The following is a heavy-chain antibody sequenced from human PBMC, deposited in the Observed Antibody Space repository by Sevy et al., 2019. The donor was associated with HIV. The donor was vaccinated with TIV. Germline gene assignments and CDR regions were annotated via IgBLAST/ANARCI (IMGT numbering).Heavy chain of an antibody. J-gene: IGHJ6*02. CDR3: EKDIGPGGFLFMDV. D-gene: IGHD3-16*01. Sequence: GGSLRLSCAASGFTFDDYAMHWVRQAPGKGLEWVSGISWNSGSIGYADSVKGRFTISRDNAKNSLYLQMNSLRAEDTALYYCEKDIGPGGFLFMDVWGQGTTVTVSS. CDR2: ISWNSGSI. CDR1: GFTFDDYA. V-gene: IGHV3-9*01.